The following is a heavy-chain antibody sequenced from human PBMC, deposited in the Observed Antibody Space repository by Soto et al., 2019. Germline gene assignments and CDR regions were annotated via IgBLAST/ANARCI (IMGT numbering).Heavy chain of an antibody. D-gene: IGHD3-3*01. J-gene: IGHJ4*02. CDR1: GYTFTSYG. Sequence: QVQLVQSGAEVKKPGASVKVSCKASGYTFTSYGISWVRQAPGQGLEWMGWISAYNGNTNYAQKLQGRVTMTTDTSTSTAYMEQRRLRSDDTAVYYCARGVRYDFWSGSLFDYWGQGTLVTVSS. V-gene: IGHV1-18*01. CDR2: ISAYNGNT. CDR3: ARGVRYDFWSGSLFDY.